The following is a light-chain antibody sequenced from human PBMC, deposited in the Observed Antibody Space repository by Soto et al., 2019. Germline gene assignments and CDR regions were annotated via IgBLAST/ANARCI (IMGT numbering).Light chain of an antibody. CDR3: SSSTSNRIYV. CDR2: EDN. V-gene: IGLV2-14*02. J-gene: IGLJ1*01. Sequence: QSVLTQPASVSGSPGQSITISCTGTRSDVGGYNLVSWYQQHPGRAPKLMIHEDNKRPSGVPSRFSASKSGNTASLTISGLQPEDEADYYCSSSTSNRIYVFGPGTKVTVL. CDR1: RSDVGGYNL.